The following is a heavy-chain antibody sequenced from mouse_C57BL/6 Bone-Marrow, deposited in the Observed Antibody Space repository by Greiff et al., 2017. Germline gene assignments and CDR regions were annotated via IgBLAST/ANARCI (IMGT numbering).Heavy chain of an antibody. CDR3: ARNYYSNYDYFDD. CDR1: GFSLTSYG. D-gene: IGHD2-5*01. J-gene: IGHJ2*01. CDR2: IWSGGST. Sequence: VKLVESGPGLVQPSQSLSITCTVSGFSLTSYGVHWVRQSPGKGLEWLGVIWSGGSTDSNAAFISRLSISKDNSKSQVFFKMNSLQADDTAIYYCARNYYSNYDYFDDWGQGTTLTVSS. V-gene: IGHV2-2*01.